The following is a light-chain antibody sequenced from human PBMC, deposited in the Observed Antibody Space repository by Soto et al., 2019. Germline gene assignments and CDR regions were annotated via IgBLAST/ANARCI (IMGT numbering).Light chain of an antibody. CDR3: QQYNSYPRP. J-gene: IGKJ1*01. CDR1: QSISTW. V-gene: IGKV1-5*01. CDR2: HAS. Sequence: DIQMTQSPSTLSASVGDRVTITCRASQSISTWLAWYQQKPGKAPTLLIYHASSLASGVPSRFSGSGSGTEFTLTISSLQHDDFATYHCQQYNSYPRPFGQGTKVEIK.